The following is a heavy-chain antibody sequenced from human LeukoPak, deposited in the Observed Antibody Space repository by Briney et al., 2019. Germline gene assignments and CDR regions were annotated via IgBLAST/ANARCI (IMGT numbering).Heavy chain of an antibody. J-gene: IGHJ4*02. Sequence: GGSLRLSCGASGFTFTTYDMHWVRQAPGKGLEWVSFIRYDGSNKYYVDSVKGRFTISRDNSKNTVFLQMNSLRAEDTAVYYCAKPSGSGFDYWGQGTLVTVSS. CDR2: IRYDGSNK. CDR3: AKPSGSGFDY. D-gene: IGHD1-26*01. CDR1: GFTFTTYD. V-gene: IGHV3-30*02.